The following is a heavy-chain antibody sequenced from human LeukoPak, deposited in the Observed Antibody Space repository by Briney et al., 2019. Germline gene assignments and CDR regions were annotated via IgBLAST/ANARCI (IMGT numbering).Heavy chain of an antibody. CDR3: ARERGYSYGYSDY. CDR2: ISSSSSYI. Sequence: GGSLRLSCAASGFTFSSYSMNWVRQAPGKGLEWVSSISSSSSYIYYADSVKGRFAISRDNAKNSLYLQMNSLRAEDTAVYYCARERGYSYGYSDYWGQGTLVTVSS. CDR1: GFTFSSYS. V-gene: IGHV3-21*01. D-gene: IGHD5-18*01. J-gene: IGHJ4*02.